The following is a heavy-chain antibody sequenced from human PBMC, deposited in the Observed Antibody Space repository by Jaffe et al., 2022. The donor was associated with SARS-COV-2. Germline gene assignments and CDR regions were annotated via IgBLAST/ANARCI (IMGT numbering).Heavy chain of an antibody. Sequence: QLQLQESGSGLVKPSQTLSLTCAVSGGSISSGGYSWSWIRQPPGKGLEWIGYIYHSGSTYYNPSLKSRVTISVDRSKNQFSLKLSSVTAADTAVYYCARVSPYGDPPGDYYYGMDVWGQGTTVTVSS. CDR1: GGSISSGGYS. D-gene: IGHD4-17*01. CDR3: ARVSPYGDPPGDYYYGMDV. J-gene: IGHJ6*02. V-gene: IGHV4-30-2*01. CDR2: IYHSGST.